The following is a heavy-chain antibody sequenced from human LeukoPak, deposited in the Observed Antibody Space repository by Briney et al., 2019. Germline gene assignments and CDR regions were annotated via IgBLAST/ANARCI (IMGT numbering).Heavy chain of an antibody. Sequence: GGSLRLSCAASGFTVDDYAMHWVRQAPGKGLEWVSGISWNSGSIGYADSVKGRFTISRDNAKNSLYLQMNSVRAEDTALYYCAKAYVDTAMVDAFDIWGQGTMVTVSS. CDR2: ISWNSGSI. V-gene: IGHV3-9*01. CDR3: AKAYVDTAMVDAFDI. J-gene: IGHJ3*02. CDR1: GFTVDDYA. D-gene: IGHD5-18*01.